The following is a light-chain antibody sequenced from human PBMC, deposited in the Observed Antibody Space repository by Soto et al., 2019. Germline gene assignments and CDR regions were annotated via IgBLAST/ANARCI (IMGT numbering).Light chain of an antibody. CDR1: QSVSSF. J-gene: IGKJ1*01. Sequence: EKVMTQSPVTLSMSPGERATLSCRASQSVSSFLAWYQQKPGQAPRLLIYGASTRATGIPARFSGSGSGTEFTLTISSLQSEDFAVYYCQQYSNWPSWTFGQGTKVEVK. CDR2: GAS. V-gene: IGKV3-15*01. CDR3: QQYSNWPSWT.